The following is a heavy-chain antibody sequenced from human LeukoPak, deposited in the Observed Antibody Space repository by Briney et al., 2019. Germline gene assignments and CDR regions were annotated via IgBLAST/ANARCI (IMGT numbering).Heavy chain of an antibody. V-gene: IGHV5-51*01. CDR1: GYSFTSYW. D-gene: IGHD3-9*01. CDR2: IYPGDSDT. Sequence: GESLKISCKGSGYSFTSYWTGWVRQMPGQGLEWMGIIYPGDSDTKYSPSFQGQVTISADKSITTAYLQWSSLMASDTAMYYCARRSNYDILSGYSESYDYWGQGTLVTVSS. J-gene: IGHJ4*02. CDR3: ARRSNYDILSGYSESYDY.